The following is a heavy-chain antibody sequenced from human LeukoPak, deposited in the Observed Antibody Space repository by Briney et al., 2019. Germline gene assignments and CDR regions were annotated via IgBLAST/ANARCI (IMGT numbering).Heavy chain of an antibody. CDR3: ASYYDSSGTFDY. CDR1: GGSISSYY. Sequence: RSSETLSLTCTVSGGSISSYYWSWIRQPPGKGLEWIGYIYYRGSTNYNPSLKSRVTISVDTSKNQFSLKLSSVTAADTAVYYCASYYDSSGTFDYWGQGTLVTVSS. CDR2: IYYRGST. D-gene: IGHD3-22*01. J-gene: IGHJ4*02. V-gene: IGHV4-59*08.